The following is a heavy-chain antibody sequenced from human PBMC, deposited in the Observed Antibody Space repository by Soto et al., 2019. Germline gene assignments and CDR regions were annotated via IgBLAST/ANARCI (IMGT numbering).Heavy chain of an antibody. V-gene: IGHV1-69*13. J-gene: IGHJ4*02. CDR3: ARGWYYDSYGYFDY. Sequence: GASVKVSCKASGGTFSSYAISWVRQAPGQGLEWMGGIIPIFGTANYAQKFQGRVTITADESTSTAYMELSSLRSEDTAVYYCARGWYYDSYGYFDYWGQGTLVTVSS. D-gene: IGHD3-22*01. CDR1: GGTFSSYA. CDR2: IIPIFGTA.